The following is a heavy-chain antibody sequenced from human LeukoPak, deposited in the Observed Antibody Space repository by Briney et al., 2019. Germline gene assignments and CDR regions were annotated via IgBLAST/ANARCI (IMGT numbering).Heavy chain of an antibody. D-gene: IGHD5-12*01. CDR1: GGSISSYY. Sequence: KPSETLSLTCTVSGGSISSYYWSWIRQPPGKGLKLIGFIYYSGSTSYNPPLKSRVTISMDTSKTHFSLKLSSVTAADTAIYYCARDRHSGYHDAFDIWGQGTKVTVSS. CDR3: ARDRHSGYHDAFDI. CDR2: IYYSGST. V-gene: IGHV4-59*01. J-gene: IGHJ3*02.